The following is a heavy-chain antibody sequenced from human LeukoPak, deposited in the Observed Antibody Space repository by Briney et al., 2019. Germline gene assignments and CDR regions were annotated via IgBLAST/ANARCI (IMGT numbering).Heavy chain of an antibody. CDR3: ARGDGVYSSSPPGY. Sequence: PGGSLRLSCAASGFTFSSYSMNWVPQAPGKGLEWVSSISYSTSYIYYADSVKGRFTISRDNAKNSLYLQMNSLRAEDTAVYYCARGDGVYSSSPPGYWGQGTLATVSS. J-gene: IGHJ4*02. CDR2: ISYSTSYI. V-gene: IGHV3-21*01. D-gene: IGHD6-13*01. CDR1: GFTFSSYS.